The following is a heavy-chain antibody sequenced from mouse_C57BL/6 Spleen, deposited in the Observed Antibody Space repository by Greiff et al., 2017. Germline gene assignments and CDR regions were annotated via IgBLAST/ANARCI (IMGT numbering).Heavy chain of an antibody. D-gene: IGHD1-1*01. CDR2: IYPGSGST. V-gene: IGHV1-55*01. J-gene: IGHJ1*03. Sequence: VQLQQPGAELVKPGASVKMSCKASGYTFTSYWITWVKQRPGQGLEWIGDIYPGSGSTNYNEKFKSKATLTVDTSSSTAYMQLSSLTSEDSAVYYCAMDYYGSSWYFDVWGTGTTVTVSS. CDR1: GYTFTSYW. CDR3: AMDYYGSSWYFDV.